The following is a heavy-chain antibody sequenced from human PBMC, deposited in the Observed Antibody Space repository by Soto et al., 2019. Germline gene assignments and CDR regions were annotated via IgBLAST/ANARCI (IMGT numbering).Heavy chain of an antibody. CDR3: VRAKYYYDSSGYAVDI. Sequence: SETLSLTCTVSGGSISSYYWSWIRQPPGKGLEWIGYIYYSGSTNYNPSLKSRVTISVDTSKNQSSLKLSSVTAADTAVYSCVRAKYYYDSSGYAVDIWGQGTMVTVSS. CDR1: GGSISSYY. J-gene: IGHJ3*02. CDR2: IYYSGST. V-gene: IGHV4-59*01. D-gene: IGHD3-22*01.